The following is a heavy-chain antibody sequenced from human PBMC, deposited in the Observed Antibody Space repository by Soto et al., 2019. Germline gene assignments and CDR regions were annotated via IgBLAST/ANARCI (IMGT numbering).Heavy chain of an antibody. V-gene: IGHV4-59*01. D-gene: IGHD2-2*01. J-gene: IGHJ6*03. CDR2: FYYSGST. Sequence: QVQLQESGPGLVKPSETLSLTCTVSGGSISSYFWSWIRQPPGKGLERIGSFYYSGSTNYNPSLKSRVTTSVDTSKNQFSLKLNSVTAADTAMYYCASHLGYCSSATCPLLYYYLDVWGKGTAVTVSS. CDR3: ASHLGYCSSATCPLLYYYLDV. CDR1: GGSISSYF.